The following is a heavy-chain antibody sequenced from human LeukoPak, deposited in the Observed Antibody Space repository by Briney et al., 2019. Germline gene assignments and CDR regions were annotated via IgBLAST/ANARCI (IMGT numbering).Heavy chain of an antibody. CDR2: MHPNSDDT. V-gene: IGHV1-8*01. J-gene: IGHJ4*02. D-gene: IGHD1-1*01. CDR1: GYTFTNND. CDR3: ARHFGTGDNFDY. Sequence: ASVKVSCKAPGYTFTNNDIHWVRQATGQGLEWMGWMHPNSDDTGYAQKFQGRVTMTRNTSISTAYMELSSLRPEDTAVYYCARHFGTGDNFDYWGQGTLLIVSS.